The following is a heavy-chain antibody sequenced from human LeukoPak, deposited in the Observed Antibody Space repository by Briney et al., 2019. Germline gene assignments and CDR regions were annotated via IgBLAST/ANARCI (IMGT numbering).Heavy chain of an antibody. D-gene: IGHD6-19*01. Sequence: ASVKVSCKASGYTFTSYGISWVRQAPGQGVEWMGWISAYNGNTNYAQKLQGRVTMTTDTSTSTAYMELRSLRSDDTAVYYCARGSYRFGAVADQDYWGQGTLVTVSS. CDR2: ISAYNGNT. CDR3: ARGSYRFGAVADQDY. J-gene: IGHJ4*02. CDR1: GYTFTSYG. V-gene: IGHV1-18*01.